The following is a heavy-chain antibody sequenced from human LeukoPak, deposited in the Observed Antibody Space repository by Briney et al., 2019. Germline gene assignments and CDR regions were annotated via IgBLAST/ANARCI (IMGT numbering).Heavy chain of an antibody. CDR1: GGSISSYY. V-gene: IGHV4-59*08. D-gene: IGHD6-13*01. J-gene: IGHJ5*02. Sequence: PSETLSLTCTVSGGSISSYYWTWMRQPPGKGLEWIGYIDYSGTTNYNPSPKSRVTISVDTSKNQFSLKLSSVTAADTAVYFCARAYSSSWYFNWFDPWGQGTLVTVSS. CDR3: ARAYSSSWYFNWFDP. CDR2: IDYSGTT.